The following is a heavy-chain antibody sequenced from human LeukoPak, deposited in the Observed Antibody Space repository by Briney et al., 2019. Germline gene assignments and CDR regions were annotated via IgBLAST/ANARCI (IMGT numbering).Heavy chain of an antibody. CDR1: GGSFSGYY. CDR2: INHSGST. Sequence: SETLSLTCAVYGGSFSGYYWSWIRQPPGKGLEWMGEINHSGSTNYNPSLKRRVTISVDTSNNQFSLRLSSVTAADTAVYYCARVLEGSSGQHWYFDLWGRGTLVTVSS. CDR3: ARVLEGSSGQHWYFDL. V-gene: IGHV4-34*01. D-gene: IGHD6-19*01. J-gene: IGHJ2*01.